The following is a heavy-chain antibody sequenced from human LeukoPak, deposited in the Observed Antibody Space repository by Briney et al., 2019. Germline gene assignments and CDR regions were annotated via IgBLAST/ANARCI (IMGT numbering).Heavy chain of an antibody. Sequence: SETLSLTCAVYGGSFSGYYWSWIRQPPGKGLEWIGEINHSGSTNYNPSLKSRVTISVDTSKNQFSLKLSSVTAEDTAVYYCARDPSPPTYYDILTDPYNWFDPWGQGTLVTVSS. J-gene: IGHJ5*02. CDR1: GGSFSGYY. CDR3: ARDPSPPTYYDILTDPYNWFDP. D-gene: IGHD3-9*01. CDR2: INHSGST. V-gene: IGHV4-34*01.